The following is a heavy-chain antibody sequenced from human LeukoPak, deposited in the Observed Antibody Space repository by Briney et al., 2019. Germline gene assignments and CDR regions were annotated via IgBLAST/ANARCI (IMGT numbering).Heavy chain of an antibody. J-gene: IGHJ6*03. V-gene: IGHV4-38-2*02. Sequence: PSETLSLTCTVSGYSISSGYYWGWIRQPPGKGRGWIGRSYHSGSTYYNPSLKSRVPLSVDTSKNPFSLKLSSVTAAHTAVYYCARSVVPAATPRRYYYYYYMDVWGKGTTVTVSS. CDR3: ARSVVPAATPRRYYYYYYMDV. CDR1: GYSISSGYY. CDR2: SYHSGST. D-gene: IGHD2-2*01.